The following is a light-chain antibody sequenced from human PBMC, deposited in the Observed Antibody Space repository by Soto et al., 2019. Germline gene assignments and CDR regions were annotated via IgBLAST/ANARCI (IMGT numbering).Light chain of an antibody. CDR2: RDN. CDR1: GSSIGTNT. CDR3: AAWDGSLNNVL. V-gene: IGLV1-44*01. J-gene: IGLJ2*01. Sequence: QSVLTQPPSASGTLGQRVTISCSGSGSSIGTNTVNWYRQLPGTAPKLLIYRDNQRPSGVPDRFSGSKSGTSASLAISGLQSEDEADYYCAAWDGSLNNVLFGGGTKLTVL.